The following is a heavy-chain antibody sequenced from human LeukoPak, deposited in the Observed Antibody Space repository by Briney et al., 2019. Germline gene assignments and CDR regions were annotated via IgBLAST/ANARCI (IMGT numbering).Heavy chain of an antibody. V-gene: IGHV4-34*01. J-gene: IGHJ5*02. CDR2: INHSGST. CDR1: GGSFSGYY. D-gene: IGHD3-3*01. Sequence: SETLSLTCAVYGGSFSGYYWSWIRQPPGKGLEWIGKINHSGSTNYNPSLKSRVTISVDTSKNQFSLKLSSVTAADTAVYYCARVEDYDFWSGYYRASFDPWGQGTLVTVSS. CDR3: ARVEDYDFWSGYYRASFDP.